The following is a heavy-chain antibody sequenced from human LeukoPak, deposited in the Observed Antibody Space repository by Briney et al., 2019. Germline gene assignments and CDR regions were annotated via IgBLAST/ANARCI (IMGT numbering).Heavy chain of an antibody. CDR3: ASRTMVRGVTFDY. CDR2: VNHSGST. D-gene: IGHD3-10*01. CDR1: GGSFSGYY. Sequence: SETLSLTCAVYGGSFSGYYWSWIRQPPGKGLAWIGEVNHSGSTNYNPSLKRRVTISVDTSKTQFSLKLSSVTAADTAVYYGASRTMVRGVTFDYWGEGTLVTASS. J-gene: IGHJ4*02. V-gene: IGHV4-34*01.